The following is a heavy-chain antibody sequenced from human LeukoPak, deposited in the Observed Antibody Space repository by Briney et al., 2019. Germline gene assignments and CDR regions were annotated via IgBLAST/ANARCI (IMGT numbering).Heavy chain of an antibody. Sequence: GASVKVSCKASEYTFTSYDINWVRQATGQGLEWMGGFDPEDGETIYAQKFQGRVTTTEDTSTDTAYMELSSLRSEDTAVYYCATDPYYYDSRGDYWGQGTLVTVSS. CDR2: FDPEDGET. J-gene: IGHJ4*02. CDR1: EYTFTSYD. CDR3: ATDPYYYDSRGDY. D-gene: IGHD3-22*01. V-gene: IGHV1-24*01.